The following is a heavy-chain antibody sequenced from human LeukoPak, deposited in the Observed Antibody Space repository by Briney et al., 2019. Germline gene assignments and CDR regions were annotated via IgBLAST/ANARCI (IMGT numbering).Heavy chain of an antibody. CDR3: TRTLYTGGY. D-gene: IGHD2-2*02. V-gene: IGHV4-61*01. CDR1: GGSVSGGNYY. J-gene: IGHJ4*02. Sequence: SETLSLTCTVSGGSVSGGNYYCSWIRQSPGKGLEWIGFVHYSGRTVYNPSLRSRVTMSVDTSKNQFSLNLSSVTAADTAMYYCTRTLYTGGYWGQGTLVTVSS. CDR2: VHYSGRT.